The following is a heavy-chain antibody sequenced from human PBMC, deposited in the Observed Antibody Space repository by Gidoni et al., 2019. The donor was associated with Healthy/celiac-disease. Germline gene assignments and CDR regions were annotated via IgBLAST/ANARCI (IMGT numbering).Heavy chain of an antibody. V-gene: IGHV1-18*01. CDR2: ISAYNGNT. CDR1: GYTFTSYG. D-gene: IGHD1-1*01. J-gene: IGHJ6*02. Sequence: QVQLVQSGAEVKKPGASVKVSCKASGYTFTSYGISWVRQAPGQGLEWMGWISAYNGNTNYAQKLQGRVTMTTDTSTSTAYMELRSLRSDDTAVYYCARDQTPGTTYYYYGMDVWGQGTTVTVSS. CDR3: ARDQTPGTTYYYYGMDV.